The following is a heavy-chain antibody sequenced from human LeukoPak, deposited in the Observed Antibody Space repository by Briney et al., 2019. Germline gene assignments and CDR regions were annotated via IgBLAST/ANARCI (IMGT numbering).Heavy chain of an antibody. J-gene: IGHJ4*02. V-gene: IGHV3-21*01. Sequence: PGGSLRLSCAASGFTFSSYSMNWVRQAPGKGLEWVSSISSSSSYIDYADSVKGRFTISRDNAKNSLYLQMNSLRAEDTAVYYCARVWEYYDSSGYGFDYWGQGTLVTVSS. D-gene: IGHD3-22*01. CDR1: GFTFSSYS. CDR3: ARVWEYYDSSGYGFDY. CDR2: ISSSSSYI.